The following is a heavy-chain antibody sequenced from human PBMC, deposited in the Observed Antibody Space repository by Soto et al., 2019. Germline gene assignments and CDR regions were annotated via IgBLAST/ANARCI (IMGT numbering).Heavy chain of an antibody. CDR1: GSTFSTYG. D-gene: IGHD6-19*01. J-gene: IGHJ5*02. V-gene: IGHV1-18*01. Sequence: QVQLVQSGAEVKSPGASVKVSCKATGSTFSTYGISWVRQAPGQGLEWMGWIGVYNGNTNYGQKFQGRVSMTTDTSTSTAYMELRSLRSDDTAVYYCARDIGLTAVDGCDPWGQGTLVTVSS. CDR3: ARDIGLTAVDGCDP. CDR2: IGVYNGNT.